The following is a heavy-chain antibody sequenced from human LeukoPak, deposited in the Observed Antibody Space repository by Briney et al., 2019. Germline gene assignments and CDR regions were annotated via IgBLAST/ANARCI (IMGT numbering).Heavy chain of an antibody. J-gene: IGHJ4*02. CDR1: GFTVSSNY. CDR3: ARDLGYYDILTGY. Sequence: PGGSLRLSCAASGFTVSSNYMSWVRQAPGKGLEWVSVIYSGGSTYYADSVKGRFTISRDNSKNTLYLQMDSLRAEETAVYDCARDLGYYDILTGYWGQGTLVTVSS. CDR2: IYSGGST. D-gene: IGHD3-9*01. V-gene: IGHV3-66*02.